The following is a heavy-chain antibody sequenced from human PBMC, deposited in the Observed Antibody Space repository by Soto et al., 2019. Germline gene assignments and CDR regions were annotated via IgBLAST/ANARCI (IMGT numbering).Heavy chain of an antibody. CDR3: AKFRGGYIFIENCFDP. CDR1: GYTFTSYD. J-gene: IGHJ5*02. Sequence: ASVKVSCKASGYTFTSYDINWVRQATGQGLEWMGWMNPNSGNTGYAQKFQGRVTMTRNTSISTAYMELSSLRSEDTAVYYCAKFRGGYIFIENCFDPWGQGTTVTVSS. V-gene: IGHV1-8*01. D-gene: IGHD6-25*01. CDR2: MNPNSGNT.